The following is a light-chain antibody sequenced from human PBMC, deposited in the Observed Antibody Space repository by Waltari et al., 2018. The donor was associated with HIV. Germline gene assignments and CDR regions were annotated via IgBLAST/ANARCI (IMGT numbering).Light chain of an antibody. Sequence: EIVLTQSPGTLSLSPGERATLSCRASQSVSSYLAWYQQKPGQAPRLLIYDASSRAIGIPDRFSGSGPGTDFTLTISRLEPEDFEVYYCQQYVNSPYTFGQGTKLEIK. V-gene: IGKV3-20*01. J-gene: IGKJ2*01. CDR2: DAS. CDR3: QQYVNSPYT. CDR1: QSVSSY.